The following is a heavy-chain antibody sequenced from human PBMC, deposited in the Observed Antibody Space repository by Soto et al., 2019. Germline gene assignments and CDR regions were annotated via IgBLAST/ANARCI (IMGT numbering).Heavy chain of an antibody. J-gene: IGHJ4*02. CDR3: AKDPLGYCSGGSCYSNY. D-gene: IGHD2-15*01. V-gene: IGHV3-23*01. CDR1: GFTFSSYA. Sequence: PGGSLRLSCAASGFTFSSYAMSWVRQAPGKGLEWVSAIRGSGCSTYYADSVKGRFTISRDNSKNTLYLQMNSLRAEDTAVYYCAKDPLGYCSGGSCYSNYWGQGTLVTVSS. CDR2: IRGSGCST.